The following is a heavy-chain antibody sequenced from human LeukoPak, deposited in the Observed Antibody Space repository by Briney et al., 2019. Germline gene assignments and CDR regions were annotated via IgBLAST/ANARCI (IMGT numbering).Heavy chain of an antibody. V-gene: IGHV3-21*01. CDR2: ISSSSSLI. Sequence: GGSLRLSCAASGFTFSYYSMNWVRQAPGRGLEWVSCISSSSSLIFYSDSVRGRFTISRDNAKNLLYLHMNSLRVEDTAVYYCAKVDRGDYSSSPVLYYNYYMNVWGKGTTVTVSS. D-gene: IGHD6-13*01. CDR3: AKVDRGDYSSSPVLYYNYYMNV. J-gene: IGHJ6*03. CDR1: GFTFSYYS.